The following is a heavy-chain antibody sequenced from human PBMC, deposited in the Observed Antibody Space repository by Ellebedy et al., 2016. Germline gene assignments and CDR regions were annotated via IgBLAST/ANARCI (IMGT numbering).Heavy chain of an antibody. CDR2: IYYSGST. V-gene: IGHV4-34*11. CDR3: ARGYYDSSGWFDP. CDR1: GGSFSGYY. D-gene: IGHD3-22*01. J-gene: IGHJ5*02. Sequence: SETLSLTXAVYGGSFSGYYWSWIRQPPGKGLEWIGYIYYSGSTNYNPSLKSRVTISVDTSKNLFSLKLTSVTAADTAVYYCARGYYDSSGWFDPWGQGTLVTVSS.